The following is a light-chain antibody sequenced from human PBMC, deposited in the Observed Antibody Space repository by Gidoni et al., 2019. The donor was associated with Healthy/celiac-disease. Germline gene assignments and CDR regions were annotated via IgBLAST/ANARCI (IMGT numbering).Light chain of an antibody. CDR1: SSDVGGYNY. CDR2: DVS. CDR3: SSYTSSSTLV. Sequence: QSALTQPASVSGSPGQSTTISCTGTSSDVGGYNYVSWYQQHPDKAPKLMIYDVSNRPSGVSNRFSGSKSGNTASLTIFGLQAEDEADYYCSSYTSSSTLVFGGGTKLTVL. V-gene: IGLV2-14*01. J-gene: IGLJ2*01.